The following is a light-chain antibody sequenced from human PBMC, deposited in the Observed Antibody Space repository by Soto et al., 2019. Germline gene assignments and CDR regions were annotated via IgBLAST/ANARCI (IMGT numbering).Light chain of an antibody. Sequence: QSVLTQPPSVSGAPGQRVTISCTGSSSNIGAGYDVPWYQHLPGTAPKLLIFGNNHRPSGVPDRVSGSKSGTSASLTITGLQAEDEAEYYCQSYDSLNGYVFGPGTKLTVL. CDR2: GNN. CDR3: QSYDSLNGYV. CDR1: SSNIGAGYD. V-gene: IGLV1-40*01. J-gene: IGLJ1*01.